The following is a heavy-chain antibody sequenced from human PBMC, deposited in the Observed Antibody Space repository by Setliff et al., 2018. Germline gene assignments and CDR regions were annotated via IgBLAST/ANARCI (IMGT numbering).Heavy chain of an antibody. V-gene: IGHV3-64*02. J-gene: IGHJ4*02. CDR1: GFTFSSYA. Sequence: PGGSLRLSCAASGFTFSSYAMHWVRQAPGKGLEYVSAISSNGGSTYYADSVKGRFTISRDNSKNTLYLQMNSLRAEDTAVYYCAKVSSRGSSWYDPEYYFDYWGQGTLVTVSS. CDR2: ISSNGGST. D-gene: IGHD6-13*01. CDR3: AKVSSRGSSWYDPEYYFDY.